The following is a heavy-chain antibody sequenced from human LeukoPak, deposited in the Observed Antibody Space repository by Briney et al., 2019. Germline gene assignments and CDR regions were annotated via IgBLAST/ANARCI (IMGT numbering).Heavy chain of an antibody. V-gene: IGHV3-21*01. CDR3: AEVARSGY. J-gene: IGHJ4*02. Sequence: GGSLRLSCAASGFTFSNYNMNWVRQAPGKGLEWVSSISSSSTYMYYADSVKGRFTISRDNAKNSLYLRMNSLRAEDTAVYYCAEVARSGYWGQGALVTVPS. CDR2: ISSSSTYM. D-gene: IGHD5-12*01. CDR1: GFTFSNYN.